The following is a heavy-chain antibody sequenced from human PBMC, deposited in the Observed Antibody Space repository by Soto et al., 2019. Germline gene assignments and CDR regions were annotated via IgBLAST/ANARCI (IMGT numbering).Heavy chain of an antibody. CDR2: ISYDGSNK. V-gene: IGHV3-30-3*01. CDR1: GFTFSSYA. J-gene: IGHJ4*02. CDR3: GGGYCSRTSCYPDY. Sequence: GGSLRLSCAASGFTFSSYAMHWVRQAPGKGLEWVAVISYDGSNKYYADSVKGRFTISRDNSKNTLYLQMNSLRAEDTAVYYWGGGYCSRTSCYPDYWGQGTRVTVSS. D-gene: IGHD2-2*01.